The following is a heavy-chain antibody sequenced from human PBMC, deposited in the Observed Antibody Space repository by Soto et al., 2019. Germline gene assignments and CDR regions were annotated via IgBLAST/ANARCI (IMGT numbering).Heavy chain of an antibody. J-gene: IGHJ5*02. CDR3: ARGRRPWLLVWFDP. CDR1: GGSFSGYY. V-gene: IGHV4-34*01. CDR2: INHSGST. D-gene: IGHD3-9*01. Sequence: LSLTCAVYGGSFSGYYWSWIRQPPGKGLEWIGEINHSGSTNYNPSLKSRVTISVDTSKNQFSLKLSSVTAADTAVYYCARGRRPWLLVWFDPWGQGTLVTVSS.